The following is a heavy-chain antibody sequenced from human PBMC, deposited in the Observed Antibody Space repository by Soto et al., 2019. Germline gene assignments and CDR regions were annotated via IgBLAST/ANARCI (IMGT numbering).Heavy chain of an antibody. J-gene: IGHJ5*01. CDR3: AKDHAREQFVRGENWFDS. D-gene: IGHD6-6*01. CDR1: GFIFSNYA. CDR2: ISGSSIRT. Sequence: EMQVLESGGGFVQPGASLRLSCSASGFIFSNYAMSWARQAPGKGLEWVSTISGSSIRTYYADSVKGRFTISRDNSKNTLDLQMNNLRVEDTAIYYCAKDHAREQFVRGENWFDSSGQGTLVTASS. V-gene: IGHV3-23*01.